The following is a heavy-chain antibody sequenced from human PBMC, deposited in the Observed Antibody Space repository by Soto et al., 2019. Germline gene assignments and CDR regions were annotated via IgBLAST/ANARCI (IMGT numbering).Heavy chain of an antibody. CDR3: ATPLNWNYYYGMDV. Sequence: PGESLKISCKGSGYSFTSYWISWVRQMPGKGLEWMGRIDPSDSYTNYSPSFQGHVTISADKSISTAYLQWSSLKASDTAMYYCATPLNWNYYYGMDVWGQGTTVTVSS. CDR1: GYSFTSYW. D-gene: IGHD1-1*01. J-gene: IGHJ6*02. V-gene: IGHV5-10-1*01. CDR2: IDPSDSYT.